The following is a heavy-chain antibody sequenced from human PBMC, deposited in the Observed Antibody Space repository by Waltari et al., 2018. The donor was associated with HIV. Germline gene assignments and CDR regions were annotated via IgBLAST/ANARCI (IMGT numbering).Heavy chain of an antibody. J-gene: IGHJ6*03. Sequence: QVQLVQSGDEVKKPGASVNVSCKASGSTSTNYAIHWVRQAPGQRLEWMGWINAGNGDSRSSQTFQGRVTISRDTSASTAYMNLSSLTSEDTAVYYCASGPSAYGSWGYYYYYMDVWGKGTTIIVSS. CDR3: ASGPSAYGSWGYYYYYMDV. CDR1: GSTSTNYA. D-gene: IGHD5-12*01. CDR2: INAGNGDS. V-gene: IGHV1-3*01.